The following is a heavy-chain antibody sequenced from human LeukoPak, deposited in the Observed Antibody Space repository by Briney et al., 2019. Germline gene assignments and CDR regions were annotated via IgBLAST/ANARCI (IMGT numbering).Heavy chain of an antibody. Sequence: GGSLRLSCAASGFTFRSYWMHWVRQAPGKGLVWVSHINGDGSSTSYADSVKGRFTISRDNAKNTLYLQMNSLGAEDTAVYYCARVKLEMPTGLLDYWGQGTRVTVSS. CDR2: INGDGSST. V-gene: IGHV3-74*01. CDR1: GFTFRSYW. D-gene: IGHD5-24*01. CDR3: ARVKLEMPTGLLDY. J-gene: IGHJ4*02.